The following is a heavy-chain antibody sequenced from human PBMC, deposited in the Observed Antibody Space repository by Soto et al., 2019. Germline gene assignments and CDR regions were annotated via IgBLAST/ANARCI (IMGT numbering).Heavy chain of an antibody. CDR3: ARVKQELTGHFDY. V-gene: IGHV4-59*01. J-gene: IGHJ4*01. D-gene: IGHD7-27*01. CDR2: ICYSGST. Sequence: LSLTCTVSGGSISSYYWSWIRQPPGKGLEWIGYICYSGSTNYNPSLKSRVTISVDTSKNQFSLKLSSVTAADTAVYYCARVKQELTGHFDYWGQGTLVTVSS. CDR1: GGSISSYY.